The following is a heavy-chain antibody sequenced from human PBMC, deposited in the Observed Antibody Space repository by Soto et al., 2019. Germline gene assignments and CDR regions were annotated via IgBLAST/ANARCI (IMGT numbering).Heavy chain of an antibody. CDR2: ISSNGGST. D-gene: IGHD2-2*01. CDR1: GFTFSSYA. Sequence: GGSLRLSCSASGFTFSSYAMHWVRQAPGKGLEYVSAISSNGGSTYYADSVKGRFTISRDNSKNTLYLQMNSLRAEDTAVYYCAKDLGVVVPAALDYWGQGTLVTVSS. J-gene: IGHJ4*02. V-gene: IGHV3-64*04. CDR3: AKDLGVVVPAALDY.